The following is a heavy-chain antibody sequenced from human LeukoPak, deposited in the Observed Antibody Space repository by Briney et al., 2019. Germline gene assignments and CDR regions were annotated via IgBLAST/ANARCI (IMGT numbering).Heavy chain of an antibody. J-gene: IGHJ4*02. V-gene: IGHV3-30-3*01. CDR3: AKDGGREQLYFDY. CDR1: GFTFSSYA. Sequence: PGGSLRLSCAASGFTFSSYAMHWVRQAPGKGLEWVAVISYDGSNKYYADSVKGRFTISRDNSKNTLYLQMNSLRAEDTALYYCAKDGGREQLYFDYWGQGTLVTVSS. D-gene: IGHD6-13*01. CDR2: ISYDGSNK.